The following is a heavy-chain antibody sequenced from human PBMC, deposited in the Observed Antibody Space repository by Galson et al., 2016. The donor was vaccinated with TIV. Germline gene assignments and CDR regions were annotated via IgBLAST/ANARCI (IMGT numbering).Heavy chain of an antibody. CDR1: GYTFPSYT. Sequence: SVKVSCKASGYTFPSYTMHWVRQAPGQRLDWMGWINAGNGNTRYSQQFQGRVTITRDTSASTAYMDLSRLKSEDTAVYYCARGGVTTDFWSNYYPGGMDVWGQGTTVTVSS. CDR2: INAGNGNT. V-gene: IGHV1-3*01. J-gene: IGHJ6*02. CDR3: ARGGVTTDFWSNYYPGGMDV. D-gene: IGHD3-3*01.